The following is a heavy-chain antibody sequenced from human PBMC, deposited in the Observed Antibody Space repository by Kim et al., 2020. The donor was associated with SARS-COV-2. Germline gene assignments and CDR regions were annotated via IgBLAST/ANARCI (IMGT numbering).Heavy chain of an antibody. J-gene: IGHJ4*02. CDR1: GGSFSGYY. Sequence: SETLSLTCAVYGGSFSGYYWSWVRQPPGKGLEWIGEINHSGSTNYNPSLKSRVTISVDTSKNQFSLKLSSVTAADTAVYYCSRRGPIWLAMGPRSFDYWGQGTLVTVSS. CDR3: SRRGPIWLAMGPRSFDY. CDR2: INHSGST. D-gene: IGHD5-18*01. V-gene: IGHV4-34*01.